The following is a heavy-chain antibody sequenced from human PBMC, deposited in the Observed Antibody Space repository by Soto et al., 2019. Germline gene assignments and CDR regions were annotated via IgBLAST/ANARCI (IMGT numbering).Heavy chain of an antibody. J-gene: IGHJ4*02. D-gene: IGHD6-19*01. CDR1: GFTVSSYA. Sequence: PAGSLRLSCAAAGFTVSSYAVSWVRQAPGKGLEWGSAISGSGGSTYYADSGKGRFTISRDNSKNTLYLQMNSLRAEDTAVYDFAKEERLPNSIAVAGPLDYWGQGTLVTVSS. CDR2: ISGSGGST. V-gene: IGHV3-23*01. CDR3: AKEERLPNSIAVAGPLDY.